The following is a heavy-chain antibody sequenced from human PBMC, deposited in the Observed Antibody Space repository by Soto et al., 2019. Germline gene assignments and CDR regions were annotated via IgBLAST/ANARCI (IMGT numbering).Heavy chain of an antibody. Sequence: PSQTLSLTCAISGDSVSSNSAAWNWIRQSPSRGLEWLGRTYYRSKWYNDYAVSVKSRITINPDTSKNQFSLQLNSVTPEDTAVYYCARDLQGTNSGYLYNWFDPWGQGTLVTVSS. CDR1: GDSVSSNSAA. J-gene: IGHJ5*02. CDR3: ARDLQGTNSGYLYNWFDP. V-gene: IGHV6-1*01. D-gene: IGHD5-12*01. CDR2: TYYRSKWYN.